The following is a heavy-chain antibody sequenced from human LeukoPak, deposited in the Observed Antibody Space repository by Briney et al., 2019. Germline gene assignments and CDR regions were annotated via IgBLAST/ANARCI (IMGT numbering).Heavy chain of an antibody. Sequence: ASVKVSCKAPGYTFTSYYMHWVRQAPGQGLEWMGIINPSGGSTSYAQKFQGRVTMTRDTSTSTVYMELSSLRSEDTAVYYCAGAAAGSRFDYWGQGTMVTVSS. CDR3: AGAAAGSRFDY. CDR2: INPSGGST. D-gene: IGHD6-13*01. CDR1: GYTFTSYY. V-gene: IGHV1-46*01. J-gene: IGHJ4*03.